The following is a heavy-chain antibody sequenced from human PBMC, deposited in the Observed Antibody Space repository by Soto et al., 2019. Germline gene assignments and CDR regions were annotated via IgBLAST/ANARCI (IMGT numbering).Heavy chain of an antibody. D-gene: IGHD3-22*01. CDR1: GHTLINYY. V-gene: IGHV1-46*01. Sequence: QVQLVQSGAEVKKPGASVKVSCKASGHTLINYYMHWVRQAPGQGLDCLGKIDPSGNGTSYEERFQGRITLTSDTSTNTVYVELSSLRSEDTAIYYCAINYYDSSAYLYWGQGTLVTVSS. J-gene: IGHJ4*02. CDR3: AINYYDSSAYLY. CDR2: IDPSGNGT.